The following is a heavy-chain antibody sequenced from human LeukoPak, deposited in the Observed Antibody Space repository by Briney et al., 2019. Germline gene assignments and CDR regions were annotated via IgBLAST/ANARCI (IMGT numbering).Heavy chain of an antibody. CDR2: MNPNSGNT. Sequence: GASVKVSCKASGYTFTSYDINWVRQAAGQGLEGMGWMNPNSGNTGYAQKFQGRVTMTRNTSISTAYMELSSLRSEDTAVYYCASAAAGRNDAFDIWGQGTMVTVSS. V-gene: IGHV1-8*01. D-gene: IGHD6-13*01. CDR1: GYTFTSYD. CDR3: ASAAAGRNDAFDI. J-gene: IGHJ3*02.